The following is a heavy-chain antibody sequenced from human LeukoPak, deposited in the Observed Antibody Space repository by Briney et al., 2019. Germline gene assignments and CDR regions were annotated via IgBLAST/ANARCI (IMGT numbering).Heavy chain of an antibody. V-gene: IGHV1-18*01. CDR1: GYSFTSYG. CDR3: ARAPSGFTYGPGDH. D-gene: IGHD5-18*01. CDR2: ISTYDGNA. J-gene: IGHJ4*02. Sequence: GASVKVSCKASGYSFTSYGITWERQAPGQGLEWMGWISTYDGNANYAQKLQGRVTMTTDTSTITAYMELRSLRSDDTAVYYCARAPSGFTYGPGDHWGQGTLVTVSS.